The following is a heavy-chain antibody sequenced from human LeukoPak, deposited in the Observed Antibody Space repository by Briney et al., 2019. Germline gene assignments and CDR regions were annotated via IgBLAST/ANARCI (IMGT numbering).Heavy chain of an antibody. V-gene: IGHV4-39*07. D-gene: IGHD3-10*01. CDR2: INHSGST. Sequence: SETLSLTCTVSGDSISRNDYFWGWIRQSPGKGLEWIGEINHSGSTNYNPSLKSRVTISVDTSKNQFSLKLSSVTAADTAVYYCARRTYVQKQYYYGSGRVGWFDPWGQGTLVTVSS. J-gene: IGHJ5*02. CDR1: GDSISRNDYF. CDR3: ARRTYVQKQYYYGSGRVGWFDP.